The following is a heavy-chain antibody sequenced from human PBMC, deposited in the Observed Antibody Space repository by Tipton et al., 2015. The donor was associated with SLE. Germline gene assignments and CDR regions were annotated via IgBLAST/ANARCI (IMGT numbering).Heavy chain of an antibody. J-gene: IGHJ4*02. CDR3: ARLGVALDY. D-gene: IGHD2-21*01. CDR1: GGSINSGGFY. V-gene: IGHV4-31*03. CDR2: IYYTGST. Sequence: TLSLTCTVSGGSINSGGFYWTWIRQHPGKGLEWIAYIYYTGSTYYNPSLKSRVTISVDTSKNQFSLRLSSVTAADTAVYYCARLGVALDYWGQGTLVTVSA.